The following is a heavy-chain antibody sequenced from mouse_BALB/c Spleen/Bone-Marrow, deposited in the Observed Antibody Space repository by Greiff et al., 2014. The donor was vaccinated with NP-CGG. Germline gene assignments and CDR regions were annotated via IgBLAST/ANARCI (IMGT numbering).Heavy chain of an antibody. J-gene: IGHJ4*01. V-gene: IGHV5-12-1*01. CDR2: ISSGGSNT. Sequence: EVMLVESGGGLVKPGGSLKLSCAASGFAFSGYDMSWVRQTPEKRLEWVAYISSGGSNTYYPDTVKGRFTISRDNAKNTLYLQMNSLKSEGTAMYYCARQRGYAYAMDYWGQGTSVTVSS. D-gene: IGHD2-2*01. CDR3: ARQRGYAYAMDY. CDR1: GFAFSGYD.